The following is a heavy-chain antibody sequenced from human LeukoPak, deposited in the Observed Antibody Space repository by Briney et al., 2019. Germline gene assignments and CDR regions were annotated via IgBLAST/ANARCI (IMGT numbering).Heavy chain of an antibody. V-gene: IGHV3-48*01. D-gene: IGHD3/OR15-3a*01. CDR1: GFTFSSYS. CDR3: ARDGGLGHFDY. CDR2: ISSSSSTI. Sequence: GGSLRLSCAASGFTFSSYSMNWVRQAPGKGLEWVSYISSSSSTIYYADSVKGRFTISRDNAKNSLYLQMNSLRAEDTAVYYCARDGGLGHFDYWGQGTLVTVSS. J-gene: IGHJ4*02.